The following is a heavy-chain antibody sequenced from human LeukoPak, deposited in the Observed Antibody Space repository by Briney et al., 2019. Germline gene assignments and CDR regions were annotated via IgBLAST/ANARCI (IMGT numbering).Heavy chain of an antibody. J-gene: IGHJ4*02. D-gene: IGHD6-19*01. CDR2: ISAYNGNT. CDR3: ARDSSGWPDY. CDR1: GYTLTELS. V-gene: IGHV1-18*01. Sequence: WASVKVPCKVSGYTLTELSMHWVRQAPGQGLEWMGWISAYNGNTNYAQKLQGRVTMTTDTSTSTAYMELRSLRSDDTAVYYCARDSSGWPDYWGQGTLVTVSS.